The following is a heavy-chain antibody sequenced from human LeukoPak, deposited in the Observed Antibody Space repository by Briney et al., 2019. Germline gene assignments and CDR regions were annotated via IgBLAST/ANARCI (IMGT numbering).Heavy chain of an antibody. CDR1: GYRFTSYW. V-gene: IGHV5-51*01. D-gene: IGHD2-15*01. CDR2: IYPGDSDT. J-gene: IGHJ4*02. Sequence: PGESLKISCRGSGYRFTSYWMAWVRQMPGKGLEWMGIIYPGDSDTRYSPSFQGQVTISADKSINTAYLQWSSLKASDTAMYYCARLGYCSGGSCYSGSHYFDYWGQGTLVTVSS. CDR3: ARLGYCSGGSCYSGSHYFDY.